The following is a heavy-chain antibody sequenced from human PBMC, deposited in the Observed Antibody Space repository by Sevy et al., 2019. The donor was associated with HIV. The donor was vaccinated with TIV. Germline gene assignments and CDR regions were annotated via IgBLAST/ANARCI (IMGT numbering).Heavy chain of an antibody. Sequence: SETLSLTCTVSGGSISAYYWSWIRQPPGKGLEYLGYIYYTGSTNYNPSLKSRVTISVDTSKNQFSLTLSSVTAADTAVYYCARAPPVRSGDDSLDWFDPWGQGTLVTVSS. J-gene: IGHJ5*02. D-gene: IGHD5-12*01. V-gene: IGHV4-59*01. CDR3: ARAPPVRSGDDSLDWFDP. CDR2: IYYTGST. CDR1: GGSISAYY.